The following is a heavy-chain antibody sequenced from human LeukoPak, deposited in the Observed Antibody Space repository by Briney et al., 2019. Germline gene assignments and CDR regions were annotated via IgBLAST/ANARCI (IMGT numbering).Heavy chain of an antibody. D-gene: IGHD5-24*01. CDR3: ARDTGYNTFDY. CDR2: IKEDGSDK. Sequence: GGSLRLSCAASGCTFSNYWMSWVRQAPGKGLEWVANIKEDGSDKYYVDSVKGRFTIARDNAKNSQYLQMNSLRAEDTAVYYCARDTGYNTFDYWGQGTLVTVSS. CDR1: GCTFSNYW. J-gene: IGHJ4*02. V-gene: IGHV3-7*05.